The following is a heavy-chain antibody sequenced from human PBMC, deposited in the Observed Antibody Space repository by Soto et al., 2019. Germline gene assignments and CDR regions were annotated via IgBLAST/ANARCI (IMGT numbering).Heavy chain of an antibody. CDR2: ISYDGSNK. CDR3: AKGSVLLWFGESTHYYMYV. D-gene: IGHD3-10*01. CDR1: GFTFSSYG. Sequence: GGSLRLSCAASGFTFSSYGMHWVRQAPGKGLEWVAVISYDGSNKYYADSVKGRFTISRDNSKNTLYLQMNSLRAEDTAVYYCAKGSVLLWFGESTHYYMYVLRKGTTVTV. J-gene: IGHJ6*03. V-gene: IGHV3-30*18.